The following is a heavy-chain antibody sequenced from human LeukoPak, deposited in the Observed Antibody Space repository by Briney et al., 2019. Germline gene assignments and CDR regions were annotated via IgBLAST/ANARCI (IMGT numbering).Heavy chain of an antibody. J-gene: IGHJ3*02. CDR2: IWYDGSNK. CDR1: GFTFSSYG. V-gene: IGHV3-33*06. CDR3: VQEGPRGLAFDI. Sequence: GGSLRLSCAASGFTFSSYGMHWVRQAPGKGLEWVAVIWYDGSNKYYADSVKGRFTISRDNSKNTLYLQMNSLRAEDTAVYYCVQEGPRGLAFDIWGQGTKVTVSS.